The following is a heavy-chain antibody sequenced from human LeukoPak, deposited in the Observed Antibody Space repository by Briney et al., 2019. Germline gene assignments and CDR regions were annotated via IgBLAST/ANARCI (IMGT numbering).Heavy chain of an antibody. CDR3: ARLKLGAYFDL. CDR2: VYNSGDT. Sequence: PSETLSLTCTVSGGPTSSDYWSWIRQSPGKGLEWVGYVYNSGDTGKNPSLKSRVTILLDTSKNQCSLKLTSVGAADTAVYYCARLKLGAYFDLWGRGTLVTVSS. J-gene: IGHJ2*01. CDR1: GGPTSSDY. D-gene: IGHD3-16*01. V-gene: IGHV4-59*08.